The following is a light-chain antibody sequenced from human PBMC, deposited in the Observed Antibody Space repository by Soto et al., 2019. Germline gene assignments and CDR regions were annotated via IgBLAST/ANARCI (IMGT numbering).Light chain of an antibody. Sequence: EIVLTQSPATLSLYPGEGATLSCRASQSVSSYLAWYQQKPGQAPRLLIYDASNRATGIPARFSGSGSGTDFTLTISSLEPEDFAVYYCQQRSNGPSVTFGQGTRLEI. J-gene: IGKJ5*01. CDR2: DAS. CDR3: QQRSNGPSVT. CDR1: QSVSSY. V-gene: IGKV3-11*01.